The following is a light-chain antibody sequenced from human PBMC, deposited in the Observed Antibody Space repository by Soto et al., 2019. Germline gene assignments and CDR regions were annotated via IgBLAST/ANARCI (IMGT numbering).Light chain of an antibody. Sequence: ETVLTQSPGTLSLSPGERATLSCRASQSVSSSYLAWYQQKPGQAPRLLIYGASTRATGIPDRFSGSGSGTDFTLTISRLEPEDFVVFYCYQYGSTPPTFGQGTKVDIK. J-gene: IGKJ1*01. CDR1: QSVSSSY. CDR3: YQYGSTPPT. V-gene: IGKV3-20*01. CDR2: GAS.